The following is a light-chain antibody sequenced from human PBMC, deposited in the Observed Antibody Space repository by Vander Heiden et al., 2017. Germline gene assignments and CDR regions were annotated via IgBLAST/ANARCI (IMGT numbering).Light chain of an antibody. V-gene: IGLV1-40*01. Sequence: QSVSTQPPPVSGPPGQRVPIPCTMSSSNTRSDDDVNSEPQPPRTAPKLLIYANDSRPSGVPDRFSGSKSATSASLLITGLQAEEEADYYCQSFDNSLSGAVFGGGTQLTVL. CDR3: QSFDNSLSGAV. CDR1: SSNTRSDDD. J-gene: IGLJ3*02. CDR2: AND.